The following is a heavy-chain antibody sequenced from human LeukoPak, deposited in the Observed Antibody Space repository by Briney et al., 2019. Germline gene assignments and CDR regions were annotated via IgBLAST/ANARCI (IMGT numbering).Heavy chain of an antibody. CDR2: ITGSGAGT. CDR3: TKDPNGDYVGAFDF. J-gene: IGHJ3*01. CDR1: NFAFSTYA. Sequence: PGGSLRLSCAASNFAFSTYAMTWVRQAPGKGLEWVSSITGSGAGTSYADSVKGRFTIFRDNSKSTLFLQMNSLRAEDTAVYYCTKDPNGDYVGAFDFWGQGTMVTVSS. D-gene: IGHD4-17*01. V-gene: IGHV3-23*01.